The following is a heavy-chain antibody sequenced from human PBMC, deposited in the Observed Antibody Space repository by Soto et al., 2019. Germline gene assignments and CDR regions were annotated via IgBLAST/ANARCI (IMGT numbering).Heavy chain of an antibody. CDR1: GFTFSSYA. V-gene: IGHV3-21*01. Sequence: PGGSLRLSCAASGFTFSSYAMSWVRQAPGKGLEWVSSISSSSSYIYYADSVKGRFTISRDNAKNSLYLQMNSLRAEDTAVYYCARRYCSSTSCYRGGSDYWGQGTLVTVSS. CDR3: ARRYCSSTSCYRGGSDY. D-gene: IGHD2-2*02. J-gene: IGHJ4*02. CDR2: ISSSSSYI.